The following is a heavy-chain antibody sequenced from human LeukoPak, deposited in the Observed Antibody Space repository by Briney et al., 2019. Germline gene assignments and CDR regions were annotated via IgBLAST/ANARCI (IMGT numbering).Heavy chain of an antibody. CDR3: AKRIATTGRGYFDY. Sequence: GESLKVSCQVSGYSFTNLLIGWVRQVPGKGLEGVGILYSGDSYTRISPSFQGPVTLPADQSLSTAYLEWSSLKASDNAMYLRAKRIATTGRGYFDYWGQGTLVTVSP. CDR2: LYSGDSYT. J-gene: IGHJ4*02. CDR1: GYSFTNLL. D-gene: IGHD1-1*01. V-gene: IGHV5-51*01.